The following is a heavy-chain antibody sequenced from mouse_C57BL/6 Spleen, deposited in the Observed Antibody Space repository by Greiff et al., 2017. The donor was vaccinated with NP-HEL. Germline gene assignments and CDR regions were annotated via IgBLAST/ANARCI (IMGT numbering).Heavy chain of an antibody. V-gene: IGHV1-15*01. D-gene: IGHD1-1*01. CDR3: TRPTTVEGRYFDY. Sequence: VQLQQSGAELVRPGASVTLSCKASGYTFTDYEMHWVKQTPVHGLEWIGAIDPETGGTAYNQKFKGKAILAADKSSSTAYMELRSLTSEDSAVYYCTRPTTVEGRYFDYWGQGTTLTVSS. CDR2: IDPETGGT. CDR1: GYTFTDYE. J-gene: IGHJ2*01.